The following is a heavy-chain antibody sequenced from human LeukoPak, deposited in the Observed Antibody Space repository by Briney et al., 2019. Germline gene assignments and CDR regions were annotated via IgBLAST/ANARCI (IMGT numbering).Heavy chain of an antibody. CDR3: ARDRGAYCGGDCYLGFDY. CDR1: GFTFSYYR. Sequence: GGSLRLSCAASGFTFSYYRMNWVRQAPGKGLEWVSSIAGSSGYISYADSVKGRFTISRDNAKKSLYLQMTSLTAEDTAVYYCARDRGAYCGGDCYLGFDYWGRGTLVTVSS. D-gene: IGHD2-21*02. CDR2: IAGSSGYI. V-gene: IGHV3-21*01. J-gene: IGHJ4*01.